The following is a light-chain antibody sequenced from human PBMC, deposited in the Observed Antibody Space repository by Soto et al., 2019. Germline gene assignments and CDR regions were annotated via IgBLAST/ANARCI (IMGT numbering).Light chain of an antibody. CDR2: DVT. V-gene: IGLV2-14*03. J-gene: IGLJ1*01. Sequence: QSVLTQPASVSGSPGQSITISCTGTSSDFGSYNYVSWYQQHPGKAPKLIIYDVTNRPAGISSRFSASKSGDTASLTISVLQADDEADYFCSSYKSTSTPYVFGTGTKVNVL. CDR3: SSYKSTSTPYV. CDR1: SSDFGSYNY.